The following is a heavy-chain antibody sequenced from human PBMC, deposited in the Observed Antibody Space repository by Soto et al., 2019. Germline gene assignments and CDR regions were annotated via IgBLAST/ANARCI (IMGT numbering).Heavy chain of an antibody. CDR3: ARGCVTRHYYYYGMDV. Sequence: PSETLSLTCTVPGGSIRSYYGSGIRQRPGKGLEWIGYIYYSGSTNYNPSLKSRVTISVDTSKNQFSLKLSSVTAADTAVYYCARGCVTRHYYYYGMDVWGQGTTVTVSS. J-gene: IGHJ6*02. CDR1: GGSIRSYY. V-gene: IGHV4-59*01. CDR2: IYYSGST. D-gene: IGHD3-3*01.